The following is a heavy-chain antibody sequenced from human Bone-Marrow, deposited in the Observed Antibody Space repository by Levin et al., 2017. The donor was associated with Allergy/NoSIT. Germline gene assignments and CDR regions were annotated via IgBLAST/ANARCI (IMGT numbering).Heavy chain of an antibody. D-gene: IGHD1-14*01. CDR2: IHYSGST. CDR1: GDSVTRTSSY. Sequence: SETLSLTCSVSGDSVTRTSSYWGWIRQPPGKGLEWIGSIHYSGSTYYNPSLKSRVTVSVDTSKNQFSLRLTSVTAADTAVYYCARLTSTDSLTFHGMDVWGHGTTVTVSS. J-gene: IGHJ6*02. CDR3: ARLTSTDSLTFHGMDV. V-gene: IGHV4-39*01.